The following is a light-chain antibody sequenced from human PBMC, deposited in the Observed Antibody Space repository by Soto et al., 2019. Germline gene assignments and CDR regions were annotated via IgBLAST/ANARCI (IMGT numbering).Light chain of an antibody. CDR1: QSLNSW. CDR2: KAS. J-gene: IGKJ1*01. V-gene: IGKV1-5*03. Sequence: DIQMTQSPSTLSASVGDRVSITCRASQSLNSWLAWYQQKPGKAPKLLIYKASTLKSGVPSRFSGSGSGTEFTLTISSLQPDDFATYYCQHYNSYSEAFGQGTKV. CDR3: QHYNSYSEA.